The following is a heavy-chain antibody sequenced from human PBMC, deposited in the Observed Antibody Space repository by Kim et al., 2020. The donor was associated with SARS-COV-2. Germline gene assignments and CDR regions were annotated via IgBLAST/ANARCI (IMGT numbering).Heavy chain of an antibody. D-gene: IGHD1-26*01. CDR1: GYSFTSYW. CDR3: ARHVTSGSYYPAEYFDY. V-gene: IGHV5-51*01. Sequence: GESLKISCKGSGYSFTSYWIGWVRQMPGKGLEWMGIIYPGDSDTRYSPSFQGQVTISADKSISTAYLQWSSLKASDTAMYYCARHVTSGSYYPAEYFDYWGQGTLVTVSS. CDR2: IYPGDSDT. J-gene: IGHJ4*02.